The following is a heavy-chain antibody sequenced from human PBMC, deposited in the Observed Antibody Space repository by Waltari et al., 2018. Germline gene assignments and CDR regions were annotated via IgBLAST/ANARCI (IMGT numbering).Heavy chain of an antibody. Sequence: QVQLVQSGAEVKKPGSSVQVPCEASGGTFSSYDISWVRQAPGHGVEWRGGIIPIFGTANYAQKFQGRVTITADESTSTAYMELSSLRSEDTAVYYCARTRIAAAGRGYFQHWGQGTLVTVSS. CDR3: ARTRIAAAGRGYFQH. D-gene: IGHD6-13*01. J-gene: IGHJ1*01. CDR1: GGTFSSYD. V-gene: IGHV1-69*13. CDR2: IIPIFGTA.